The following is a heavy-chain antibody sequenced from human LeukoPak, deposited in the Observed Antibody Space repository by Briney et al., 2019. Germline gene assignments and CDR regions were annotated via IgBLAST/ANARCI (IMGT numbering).Heavy chain of an antibody. V-gene: IGHV1-2*02. CDR2: INPNSGGT. CDR1: GYTFTGYY. J-gene: IGHJ3*02. Sequence: ASVKVSCKASGYTFTGYYMHWVRQAPGQGLEWMGWINPNSGGTNYAQKFQGRVTMTRDTSISTAYMELSRLRSDDTAVYYCARPLTGTTSRTDAFDIWGQGTMVTVSS. CDR3: ARPLTGTTSRTDAFDI. D-gene: IGHD1-7*01.